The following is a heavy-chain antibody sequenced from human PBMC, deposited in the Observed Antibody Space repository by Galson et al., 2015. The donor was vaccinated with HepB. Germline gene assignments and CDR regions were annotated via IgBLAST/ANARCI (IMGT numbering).Heavy chain of an antibody. CDR1: GGTFSSHS. J-gene: IGHJ4*02. CDR2: IIPMLGMA. Sequence: SVKVSCKASGGTFSSHSLNWLRQAPGQGLEWMGRIIPMLGMADYAQKFKDRITITADTSRNIAYMELSSLKSDDTAIYYCAKTHQWLVGDFDYWGQGTLITVSS. D-gene: IGHD6-19*01. CDR3: AKTHQWLVGDFDY. V-gene: IGHV1-69*02.